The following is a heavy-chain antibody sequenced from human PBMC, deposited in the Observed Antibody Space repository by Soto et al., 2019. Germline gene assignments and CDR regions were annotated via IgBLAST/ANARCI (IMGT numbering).Heavy chain of an antibody. CDR1: GFTFSSYS. CDR2: ISSSGRYI. V-gene: IGHV3-21*01. J-gene: IGHJ3*02. Sequence: GGSLRLSCAASGFTFSSYSMNWVRQAPGKGLEWVSSISSSGRYIYYADSVKGRFTISRDSAKSSLYLQTNSLRAEDTAIYYCARTLRAVAGLDTFDIWGQGTMVTVSS. CDR3: ARTLRAVAGLDTFDI. D-gene: IGHD6-19*01.